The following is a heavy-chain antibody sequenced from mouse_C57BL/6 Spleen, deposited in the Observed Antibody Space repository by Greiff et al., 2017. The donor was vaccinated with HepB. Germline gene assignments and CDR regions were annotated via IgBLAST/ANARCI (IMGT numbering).Heavy chain of an antibody. CDR1: GFTFSDYG. V-gene: IGHV5-17*01. D-gene: IGHD3-2*02. CDR2: ISSGSSTI. J-gene: IGHJ3*01. Sequence: DVMLVESGGGLVKPGGSLKLSCAASGFTFSDYGMHWVRQAPEKGLEWVAYISSGSSTIYYADTVKGRFTISRDNAKNTLFLQMTSLRSEDTAMYYCARMGDSSGYAYWGQGTLVTVSA. CDR3: ARMGDSSGYAY.